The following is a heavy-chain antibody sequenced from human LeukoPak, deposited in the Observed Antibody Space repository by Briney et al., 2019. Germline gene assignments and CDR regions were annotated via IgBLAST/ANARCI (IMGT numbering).Heavy chain of an antibody. J-gene: IGHJ4*02. CDR1: GFTFNNYA. CDR2: ISGSNNST. CDR3: AKGRREDIAVAGQDY. D-gene: IGHD6-19*01. Sequence: GGSLRLSYAASGFTFNNYAMSWVSQAPGKGLEWVSGISGSNNSTYYADSVKGRFTISRDNSKNTLYLQMNRLRAEDTAVYYCAKGRREDIAVAGQDYWGQGTLVTVSS. V-gene: IGHV3-23*01.